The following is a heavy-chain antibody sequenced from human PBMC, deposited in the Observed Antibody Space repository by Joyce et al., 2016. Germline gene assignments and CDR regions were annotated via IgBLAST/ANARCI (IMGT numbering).Heavy chain of an antibody. V-gene: IGHV1-2*02. D-gene: IGHD6-13*01. CDR1: GYTFTAYY. J-gene: IGHJ4*02. CDR3: VRVKYRSHSSPPGY. Sequence: VQLVQTGAEVKKSGASVKVSCKASGYTFTAYYLHGVRQDPGQGLEWMGWINPSSGDTNYVRMFQGRVTFTRDTSTTTAYMEMSRLRSEDTAVYFCVRVKYRSHSSPPGYWGQGTLVTVSS. CDR2: INPSSGDT.